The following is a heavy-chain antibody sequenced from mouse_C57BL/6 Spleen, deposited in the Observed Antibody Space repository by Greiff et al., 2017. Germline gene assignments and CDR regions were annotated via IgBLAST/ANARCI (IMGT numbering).Heavy chain of an antibody. CDR3: ARSHDYGGRCAWFAY. V-gene: IGHV1-64*01. CDR2: IHPNRGST. CDR1: GYTFTSYW. J-gene: IGHJ3*01. D-gene: IGHD2-4*01. Sequence: VQLQQPGAELVKPGASVKLSCKASGYTFTSYWMHWVKQRPGQGLEWIGMIHPNRGSTNYNEKFKSKATLTADKSSSTAYMQLSSLTSEDSAVFYCARSHDYGGRCAWFAYWGQGTLVTVSA.